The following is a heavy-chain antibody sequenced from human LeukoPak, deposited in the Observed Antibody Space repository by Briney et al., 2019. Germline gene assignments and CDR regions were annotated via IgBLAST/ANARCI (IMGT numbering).Heavy chain of an antibody. CDR1: GGSISSHY. V-gene: IGHV4-59*11. CDR3: VSGGSYLTK. CDR2: TWYFGST. D-gene: IGHD3-10*01. J-gene: IGHJ4*02. Sequence: SETLSLTCTVTGGSISSHYWGWLRQPPGKGLEWIGNTWYFGSTSYNPSLSNRVTISEDTSKNQISLKLSSVTAADTAIYYCVSGGSYLTKWGQGTLVTVSS.